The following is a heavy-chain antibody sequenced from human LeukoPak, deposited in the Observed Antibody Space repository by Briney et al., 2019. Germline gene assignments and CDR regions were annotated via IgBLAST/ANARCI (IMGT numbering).Heavy chain of an antibody. J-gene: IGHJ6*02. CDR3: AKDPRYSYGLGYYYYGMDV. CDR2: ISYDGSNK. D-gene: IGHD5-18*01. V-gene: IGHV3-30*18. CDR1: GFTFSSYG. Sequence: GGSLRLSCAASGFTFSSYGMHWVRQAPGKGLEWVAVISYDGSNKYYADSVKGRFTISRDNPKNTLYLQMNSLRAEDTAVYYCAKDPRYSYGLGYYYYGMDVWGQGTTVTVSS.